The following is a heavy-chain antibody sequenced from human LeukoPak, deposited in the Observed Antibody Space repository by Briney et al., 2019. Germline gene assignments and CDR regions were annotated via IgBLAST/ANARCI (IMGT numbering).Heavy chain of an antibody. CDR2: INHSGST. J-gene: IGHJ4*02. D-gene: IGHD3-22*01. Sequence: SETLSLTCAVYGGSFSGYYWSWIRQPPGKGLEWIGEINHSGSTNYNPSLKSRVTISVDTSKNQFSLKLSSVTAADTAVYYCARGPGGGYHITYWGQGTLVTVSS. CDR1: GGSFSGYY. V-gene: IGHV4-34*01. CDR3: ARGPGGGYHITY.